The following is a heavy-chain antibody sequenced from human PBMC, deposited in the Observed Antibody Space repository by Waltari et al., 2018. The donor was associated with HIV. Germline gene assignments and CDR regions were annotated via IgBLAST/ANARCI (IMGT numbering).Heavy chain of an antibody. Sequence: QVQLVQSGAEVKKPGSSVKVSCKASGGSFSSYGISWVRQAPGQGLEWMGGFIPVFGTPTYAQKFQGRVTSTADESRSTVYMELSSLRSEDTAVYYCARDNGSGYAEMFDPWGQGTLVTVSS. D-gene: IGHD3-10*01. CDR2: FIPVFGTP. CDR3: ARDNGSGYAEMFDP. V-gene: IGHV1-69*01. J-gene: IGHJ5*02. CDR1: GGSFSSYG.